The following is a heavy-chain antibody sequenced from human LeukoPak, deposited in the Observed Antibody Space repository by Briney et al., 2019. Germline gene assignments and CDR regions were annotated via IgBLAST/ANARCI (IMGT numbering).Heavy chain of an antibody. CDR2: ISGRGAST. Sequence: GGSLRLSCAASGFTFNNYAMSWVRQAPGKGLEWVSGISGRGASTYYADSVNGRFTISRDNSKNTLYLQMNIPRSENTAVYYCARDTHDGGSPGGVWGRGTLVTVSS. J-gene: IGHJ2*01. V-gene: IGHV3-23*01. CDR3: ARDTHDGGSPGGV. D-gene: IGHD2-21*01. CDR1: GFTFNNYA.